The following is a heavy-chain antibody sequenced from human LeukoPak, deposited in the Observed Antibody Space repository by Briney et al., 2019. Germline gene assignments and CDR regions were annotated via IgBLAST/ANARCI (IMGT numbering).Heavy chain of an antibody. CDR1: GGSISSYY. CDR3: AREYGSGSYYTYYFDY. D-gene: IGHD3-10*01. CDR2: IYTSGST. J-gene: IGHJ4*02. V-gene: IGHV4-4*07. Sequence: PSETLSLTCTVSGGSISSYYWSWIRQPAGKGLEWIGRIYTSGSTNYNPSLKSRVTMSVDTSKNQFSVKLSSVTAADTAVYYCAREYGSGSYYTYYFDYWGQGTLVTVSS.